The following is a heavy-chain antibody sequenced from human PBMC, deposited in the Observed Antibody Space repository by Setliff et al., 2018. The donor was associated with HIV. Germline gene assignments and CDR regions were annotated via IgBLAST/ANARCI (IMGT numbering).Heavy chain of an antibody. J-gene: IGHJ4*02. CDR3: ARAKGYCGGGSCYGLDY. CDR2: IRHKANSYTT. V-gene: IGHV3-72*01. Sequence: GGSLRLSCAASGFTFRDYYMDWVRQAPGKGLEWLGRIRHKANSYTTEYAASVKGRFSISRDDSKNSLYLRMNSLKTEDTAVYYCARAKGYCGGGSCYGLDYWGQGTLVTVSS. D-gene: IGHD2-15*01. CDR1: GFTFRDYY.